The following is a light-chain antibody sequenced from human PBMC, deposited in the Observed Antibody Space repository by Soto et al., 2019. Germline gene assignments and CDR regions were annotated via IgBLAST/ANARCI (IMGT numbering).Light chain of an antibody. CDR1: QSIANS. Sequence: EMVLTQSPGTLSLSPGERASLSCRASQSIANSLAWYKQKPGQAPRLLIFGASNRATGIPDRFSGSGSGTDFTLTISRLEPEDFAVYHCQQYGGSPRTFGQGNKVERK. J-gene: IGKJ1*01. CDR3: QQYGGSPRT. CDR2: GAS. V-gene: IGKV3-20*01.